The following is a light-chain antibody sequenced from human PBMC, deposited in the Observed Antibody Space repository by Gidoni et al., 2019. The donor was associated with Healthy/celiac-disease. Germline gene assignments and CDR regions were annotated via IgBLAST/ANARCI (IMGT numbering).Light chain of an antibody. CDR2: DAS. CDR3: QQRSTWPRNT. V-gene: IGKV3-11*01. J-gene: IGKJ2*01. CDR1: QSVSTY. Sequence: EVVLIQSPATLSLSPGERATLSCRASQSVSTYLAWYQQKPGQAPRLLIHDASSRATGIPVRFSGGGSGTDFTLTISSLEPEDCAVYYCQQRSTWPRNTFGQXTKLEIK.